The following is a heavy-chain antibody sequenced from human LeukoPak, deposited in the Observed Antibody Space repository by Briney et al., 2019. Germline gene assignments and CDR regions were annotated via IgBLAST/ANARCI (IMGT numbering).Heavy chain of an antibody. CDR1: GFTFGDYG. D-gene: IGHD6-13*01. J-gene: IGHJ4*02. CDR2: IRSEAYGGTT. V-gene: IGHV3-49*04. CDR3: TTDGDSSSWYYFDY. Sequence: GGSLRLSCTASGFTFGDYGVNWVRQAPGKGLEWVGFIRSEAYGGTTEYAASVKGRFTISRDDSKSIAYLQMNSLKSEDTAVYYCTTDGDSSSWYYFDYWGQGTLVTVSS.